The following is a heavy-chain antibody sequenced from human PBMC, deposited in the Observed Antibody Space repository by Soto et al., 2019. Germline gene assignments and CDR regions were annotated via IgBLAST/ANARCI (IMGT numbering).Heavy chain of an antibody. V-gene: IGHV5-51*01. J-gene: IGHJ6*03. D-gene: IGHD2-15*01. CDR1: GYSFTSYW. CDR2: IYPGDSDT. CDR3: ARQAYCSGGSCYSGKSYYYYYYMDV. Sequence: GESLKISCKGSGYSFTSYWIGWVRQMPGKGLEWMGIIYPGDSDTRYSPSFQGQVTISADKSISTAYLQWSSLKASDTAMYYCARQAYCSGGSCYSGKSYYYYYYMDVWGKGTTVTVSS.